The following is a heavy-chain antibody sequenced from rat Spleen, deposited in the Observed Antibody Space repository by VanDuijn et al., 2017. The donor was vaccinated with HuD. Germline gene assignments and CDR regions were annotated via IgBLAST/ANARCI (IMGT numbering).Heavy chain of an antibody. CDR2: ISYDGSST. J-gene: IGHJ2*01. Sequence: EVQLVESGGGLVQPGRSMKLSCAASGFTFSDYYMAWVRQAPTKGLEWVATISYDGSSTYYRDSVKGRFTISRDNAKSTLYLQMDSLRSEDTATYYCARGSYGGYWGQGVMVTVSS. D-gene: IGHD1-11*01. CDR1: GFTFSDYY. V-gene: IGHV5-7*01. CDR3: ARGSYGGY.